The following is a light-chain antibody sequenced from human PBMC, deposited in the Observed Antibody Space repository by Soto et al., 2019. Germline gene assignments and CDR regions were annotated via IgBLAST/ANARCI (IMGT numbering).Light chain of an antibody. CDR2: DVS. CDR1: SSDVGGYNY. Sequence: QSALTQPASVSGSPGQSITISCTGTSSDVGGYNYVSWYQQHPGKAPKLMIYDVSNRPSGVSNRFSGSKSGNTASLTISGLXAEXXADYYXSSXXXSSTQEVFGGGTKLTVL. J-gene: IGLJ2*01. CDR3: SSXXXSSTQEV. V-gene: IGLV2-14*01.